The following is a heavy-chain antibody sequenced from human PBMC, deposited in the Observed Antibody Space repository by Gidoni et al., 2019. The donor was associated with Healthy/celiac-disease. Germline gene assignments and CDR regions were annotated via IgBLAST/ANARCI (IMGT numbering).Heavy chain of an antibody. CDR2: ISGSGGST. D-gene: IGHD6-19*01. CDR1: GFTFSSYA. J-gene: IGHJ1*01. CDR3: ASGVSSGWYRKYFQH. V-gene: IGHV3-23*01. Sequence: EVQLLESGGGLVQPGGSLRLSCAASGFTFSSYAMSWVRQAPGKGLEWVSAISGSGGSTYYADSVKGRFTISRDNSKNTLYLQMNSLRAEDTAVYYCASGVSSGWYRKYFQHWGQGTLVTVSS.